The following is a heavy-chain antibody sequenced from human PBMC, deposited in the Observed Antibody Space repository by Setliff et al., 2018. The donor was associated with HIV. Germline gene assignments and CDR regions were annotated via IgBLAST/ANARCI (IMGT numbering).Heavy chain of an antibody. D-gene: IGHD3-3*01. V-gene: IGHV3-48*01. J-gene: IGHJ4*02. CDR3: ANSQDWSGYYALDY. CDR1: GFTFSYYS. Sequence: GGSLRLSCAASGFTFSYYSMNWVRQAPGKGLEWVSYISSSSSTIYYADSVKGRFTVSRDTAKNSLFLQMNSLRAEDTAVYYCANSQDWSGYYALDYWGQGTLVTVSS. CDR2: ISSSSSTI.